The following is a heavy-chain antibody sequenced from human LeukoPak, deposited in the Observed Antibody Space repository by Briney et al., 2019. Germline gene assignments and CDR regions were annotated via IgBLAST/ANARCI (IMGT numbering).Heavy chain of an antibody. CDR3: ARMEVGATTQIDY. J-gene: IGHJ4*02. V-gene: IGHV1-8*01. Sequence: ASVKVSCKASGYTFTSYDINWVRQATGQGLEWMGWMNPNSGNTGYAQKFQGRVTMTRNTSISTAYMELSSLRSEDTDVYYCARMEVGATTQIDYWGQGTLVTVSS. D-gene: IGHD1-26*01. CDR1: GYTFTSYD. CDR2: MNPNSGNT.